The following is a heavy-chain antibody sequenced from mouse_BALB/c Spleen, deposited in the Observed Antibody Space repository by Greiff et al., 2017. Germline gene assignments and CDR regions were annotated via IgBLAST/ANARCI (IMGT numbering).Heavy chain of an antibody. J-gene: IGHJ3*01. CDR2: ISSGGGST. Sequence: EVQGVESGGGLVKPGGSLKLSCAASGFTFSSYAMSWVRQTPEKRLEWVASISSGGGSTYYPDTVKGRFTISRDNAKNTLYLQMSSLKSEDTAMYYCARHELRLFAYWGQGTLVTVSA. D-gene: IGHD1-2*01. CDR3: ARHELRLFAY. CDR1: GFTFSSYA. V-gene: IGHV5-12-1*01.